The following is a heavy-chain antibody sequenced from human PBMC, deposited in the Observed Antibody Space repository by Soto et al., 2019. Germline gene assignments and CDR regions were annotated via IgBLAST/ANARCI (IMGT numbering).Heavy chain of an antibody. CDR3: ARSSGGYSYNGMDV. J-gene: IGHJ6*02. CDR1: RVAFSKFI. D-gene: IGHD1-26*01. CDR2: IIPIFGTA. Sequence: ASVKVSCKASRVAFSKFIVTWVRQAPGLGLEWVGGIIPIFGTANYAQKFQGRVTITADESTSTSYMEVNNLRSEDTAVYYCARSSGGYSYNGMDVWGQGTTVTVSS. V-gene: IGHV1-69*13.